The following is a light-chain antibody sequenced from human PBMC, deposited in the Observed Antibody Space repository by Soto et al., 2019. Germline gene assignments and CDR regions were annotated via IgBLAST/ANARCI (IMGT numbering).Light chain of an antibody. V-gene: IGLV2-14*01. CDR3: SSYTSSSTV. CDR2: DVS. CDR1: SSDVGGYNY. J-gene: IGLJ7*01. Sequence: QSVLTQPASVSGSPGQSITISRSGTSSDVGGYNYVSWYQQHPGKAPKLMIYDVSNRPSGVSNRFSGSKSGNTASLTISGLQAEDEADYYCSSYTSSSTVFGGGTQLTVL.